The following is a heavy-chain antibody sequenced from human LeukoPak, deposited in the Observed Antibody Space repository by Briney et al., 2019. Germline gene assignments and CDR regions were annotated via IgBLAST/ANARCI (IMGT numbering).Heavy chain of an antibody. J-gene: IGHJ4*02. Sequence: GGSLRLSCAASGFTFSSYSMNWVRQARGKGLEWVSSISGSSSDIYYADSVKGRFTISRDNAKNSVFLQMNNLRAEDTAIYYCARRGYHDSSGYDYWGQGTLVTVSS. V-gene: IGHV3-21*06. CDR1: GFTFSSYS. CDR2: ISGSSSDI. D-gene: IGHD3-22*01. CDR3: ARRGYHDSSGYDY.